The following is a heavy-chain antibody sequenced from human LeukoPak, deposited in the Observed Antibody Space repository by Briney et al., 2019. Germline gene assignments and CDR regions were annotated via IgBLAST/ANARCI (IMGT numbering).Heavy chain of an antibody. J-gene: IGHJ3*02. D-gene: IGHD4-17*01. CDR1: GFTFSSYE. CDR3: ATPTTVTTDI. Sequence: GGSLRLSCAASGFTFSSYEMNWVRQAPGKGLEWVSSISGSGGSPYYAGSVKGRFTISRDNSKNTLYLQMNSLRAEDTAVYYCATPTTVTTDIWGQGTMVTVSS. CDR2: ISGSGGSP. V-gene: IGHV3-23*01.